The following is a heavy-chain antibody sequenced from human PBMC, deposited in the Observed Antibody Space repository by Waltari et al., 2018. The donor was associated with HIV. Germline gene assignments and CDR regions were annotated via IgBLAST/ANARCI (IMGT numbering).Heavy chain of an antibody. CDR2: IHHGGST. J-gene: IGHJ4*02. D-gene: IGHD1-1*01. CDR1: GYSISSGYY. CDR3: ARERGEENYFDY. Sequence: QVQLQESGPGLVKPSETLSLTCAVSGYSISSGYYWGWIRQPPGKGLEWIGSIHHGGSTYYNPSLKSRVTISVDTSKNQFSLKLYSVTAADTAVYYCARERGEENYFDYWGQGTLVTVSS. V-gene: IGHV4-38-2*01.